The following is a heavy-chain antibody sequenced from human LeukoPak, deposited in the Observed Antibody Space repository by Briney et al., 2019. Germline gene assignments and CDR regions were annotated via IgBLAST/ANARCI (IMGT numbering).Heavy chain of an antibody. CDR2: ISGSGGST. Sequence: GGSLRLSSAASGFTFSSYAMSWVRQAPGKGLEWVSAISGSGGSTYYADSVKGRFTISRDNAKNSLYLQMNSLRAEDTAVYYCAKALPSSWYPFDYWGQGTLVTVSS. D-gene: IGHD6-13*01. CDR1: GFTFSSYA. J-gene: IGHJ4*02. V-gene: IGHV3-23*01. CDR3: AKALPSSWYPFDY.